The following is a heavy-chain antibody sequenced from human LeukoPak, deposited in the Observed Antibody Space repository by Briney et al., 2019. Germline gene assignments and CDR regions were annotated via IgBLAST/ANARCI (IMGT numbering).Heavy chain of an antibody. D-gene: IGHD6-6*01. V-gene: IGHV3-53*01. CDR3: ARLAARNYYFDY. J-gene: IGHJ4*02. CDR1: GFTVSSNY. Sequence: GGSLRLSCAASGFTVSSNYMSWVRQAPGKGLEWVSVIYSGGSTYYAGSVKGRFTISRDNSKNTLYLQMNSLRAEDTAVYYCARLAARNYYFDYWGQGTLVTVSS. CDR2: IYSGGST.